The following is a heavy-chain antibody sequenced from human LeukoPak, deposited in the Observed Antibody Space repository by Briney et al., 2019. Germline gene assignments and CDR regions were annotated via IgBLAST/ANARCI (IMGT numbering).Heavy chain of an antibody. V-gene: IGHV3-7*03. CDR3: ARDQYDTWSRRGNFDS. D-gene: IGHD3-3*01. CDR2: IKLDGSEK. CDR1: GFTFSSYW. J-gene: IGHJ4*02. Sequence: GGSLRLSCGASGFTFSSYWMSWVRQAPGKGLEWVANIKLDGSEKNYVDSVEGRFTISRDNTKNSLYLQMNSLRVEDTAVFYCARDQYDTWSRRGNFDSWGQGTLVIVSS.